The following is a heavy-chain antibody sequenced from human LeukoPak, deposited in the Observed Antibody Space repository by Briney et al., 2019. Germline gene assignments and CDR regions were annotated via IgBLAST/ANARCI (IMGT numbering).Heavy chain of an antibody. Sequence: GESLKISCKGSGYSFTSYWIGWVRQMPGKGLEWMGIIYPGCSHTRQSPPLECQVTISTHKSISTAYLPWISENASHTAMYYCAIHVSPRCGELFLPFDPWGQGTLVTVSS. CDR3: AIHVSPRCGELFLPFDP. CDR1: GYSFTSYW. J-gene: IGHJ5*02. CDR2: IYPGCSHT. D-gene: IGHD3-10*01. V-gene: IGHV5-51*01.